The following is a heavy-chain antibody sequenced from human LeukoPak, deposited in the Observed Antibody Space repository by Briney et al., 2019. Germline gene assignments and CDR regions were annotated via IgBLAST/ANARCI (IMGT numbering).Heavy chain of an antibody. D-gene: IGHD3-16*01. CDR3: ARLRLGTRGFDP. J-gene: IGHJ5*02. CDR2: IRYDGSNK. CDR1: GFTFSSYG. V-gene: IGHV3-30*02. Sequence: PGGSLRLSCAASGFTFSSYGMHWVRQAPGKGLEWVAFIRYDGSNKYYADSVKGRFTISRDNSKNTLYLQMNSLRAEDTAVYYCARLRLGTRGFDPWGQGTLVTVSS.